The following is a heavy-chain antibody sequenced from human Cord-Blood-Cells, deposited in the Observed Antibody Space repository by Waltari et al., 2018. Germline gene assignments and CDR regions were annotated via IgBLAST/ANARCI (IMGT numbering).Heavy chain of an antibody. D-gene: IGHD2-2*01. J-gene: IGHJ6*03. Sequence: QVQLVQSGAEVKKPGSSVKVSCKASGGTFSSYAISWVRQAPGQGLEWMGGIIPIFGTANYAQKFQGRVTITADESTSTAYMELSSLRSEDTAVYYCAVVVVPAAAYYYYYMDVWGKGTTVTVSS. CDR1: GGTFSSYA. V-gene: IGHV1-69*01. CDR2: IIPIFGTA. CDR3: AVVVVPAAAYYYYYMDV.